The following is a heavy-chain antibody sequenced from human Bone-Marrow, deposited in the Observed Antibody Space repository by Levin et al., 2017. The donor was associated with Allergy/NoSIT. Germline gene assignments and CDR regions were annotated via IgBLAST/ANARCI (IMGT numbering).Heavy chain of an antibody. D-gene: IGHD3-9*01. CDR1: GGSISSGGYS. V-gene: IGHV4-30-2*01. CDR2: IYHSGST. Sequence: PSETLSLTCAVSGGSISSGGYSWSWIRQPPGKGLEWIGYIYHSGSTYYNPSLKSRVTISVDRSKNQFSLKLSSVTAADTAVYYCARAAVTSLTFYGMDVWGQGTTVTVSS. CDR3: ARAAVTSLTFYGMDV. J-gene: IGHJ6*02.